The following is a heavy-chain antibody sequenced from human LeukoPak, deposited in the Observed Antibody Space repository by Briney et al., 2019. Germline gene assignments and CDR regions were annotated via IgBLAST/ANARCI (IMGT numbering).Heavy chain of an antibody. CDR2: IYSGGST. CDR3: ARGSVTTGPFGMDV. J-gene: IGHJ6*02. D-gene: IGHD5-18*01. CDR1: GFTFSSNY. V-gene: IGHV3-66*01. Sequence: GGSLRLSCAASGFTFSSNYMSWVRQAPGKGLEWVSVIYSGGSTYYADSVKGRFTISRDNSKNTLYLQMNSLRAEETAVYYCARGSVTTGPFGMDVWGQGTTVTVSS.